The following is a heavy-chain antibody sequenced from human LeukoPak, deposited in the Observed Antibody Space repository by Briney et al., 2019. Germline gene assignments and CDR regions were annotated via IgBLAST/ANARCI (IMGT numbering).Heavy chain of an antibody. CDR2: ISGSGGAT. CDR3: AKTEAPAAIRAGSDY. CDR1: GFTFSNYG. Sequence: PGGSLRLSCAASGFTFSNYGMSWVRQAPGKGLEWVSTISGSGGATYNAASVKGRFTTSRDNSNNTLYLQMNSLRAEDTAVYYCAKTEAPAAIRAGSDYWGQGTLVTVSS. J-gene: IGHJ4*02. V-gene: IGHV3-23*01. D-gene: IGHD2-2*02.